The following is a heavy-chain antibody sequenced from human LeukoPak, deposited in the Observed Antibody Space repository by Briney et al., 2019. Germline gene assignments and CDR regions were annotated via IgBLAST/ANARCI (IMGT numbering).Heavy chain of an antibody. V-gene: IGHV4-39*07. CDR1: GGSISSGGYY. J-gene: IGHJ6*02. Sequence: SETLSLTCTVSGGSISSGGYYWSWIRQPPGKGLEWIGEINHSGSTNYNPSLKSRVTISVDTSKNQFSLKLSSVTAADTAVYYCARGWGSGWSKNGYYYYYYGMDVWGQGTTVTVSS. CDR2: INHSGST. CDR3: ARGWGSGWSKNGYYYYYYGMDV. D-gene: IGHD6-19*01.